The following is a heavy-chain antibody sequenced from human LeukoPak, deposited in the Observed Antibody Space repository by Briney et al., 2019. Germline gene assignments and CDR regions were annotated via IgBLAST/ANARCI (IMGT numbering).Heavy chain of an antibody. CDR3: ATDYGSGTYYNDNP. D-gene: IGHD3-10*01. CDR2: TFSSGTT. Sequence: GGSLRLSCAASGFTVSSNYMSWVRQALGKGLEWVSVTFSSGTTFYADSVKGRFTISRDNSENTLYLQMNSLRADDTAVYYCATDYGSGTYYNDNPWGQGTLVTVSS. V-gene: IGHV3-53*01. J-gene: IGHJ5*02. CDR1: GFTVSSNY.